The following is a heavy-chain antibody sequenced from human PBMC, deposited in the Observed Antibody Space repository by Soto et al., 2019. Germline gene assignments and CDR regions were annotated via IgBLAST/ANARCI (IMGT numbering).Heavy chain of an antibody. V-gene: IGHV3-23*01. CDR3: AASNEDFWSGWYYYYGMDV. J-gene: IGHJ6*02. CDR2: ISGSGGST. D-gene: IGHD3-3*01. CDR1: GFTFSSYA. Sequence: SLRLSCAASGFTFSSYAMSWVRQAPGKGLEWVSAISGSGGSTYYADSVKGRFTISRDNSKNTLYLQMNSLRAEDTAVYYCAASNEDFWSGWYYYYGMDVWGQGTTVTVSS.